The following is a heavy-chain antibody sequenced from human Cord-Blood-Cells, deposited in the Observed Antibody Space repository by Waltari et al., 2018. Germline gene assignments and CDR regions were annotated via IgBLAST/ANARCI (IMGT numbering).Heavy chain of an antibody. CDR2: ISAYNGNT. CDR1: GYTFTSYG. V-gene: IGHV1-18*04. CDR3: AREKRGYSSLDY. D-gene: IGHD5-18*01. Sequence: QVQLVQSGAEVKKPGASVKVYRKASGYTFTSYGISWVRQAPGHGREWIGWISAYNGNTNYAQKLQGRVTMTTDTSTSTAYMELRSLRSDDTAVYYCAREKRGYSSLDYWGQGTLVTVSS. J-gene: IGHJ4*02.